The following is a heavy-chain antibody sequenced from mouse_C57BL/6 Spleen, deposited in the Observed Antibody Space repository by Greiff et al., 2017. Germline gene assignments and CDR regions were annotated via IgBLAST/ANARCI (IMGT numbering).Heavy chain of an antibody. Sequence: QVQLQQSGAELARPGASVKMSCKASGYTFTSYTMHWVKQRPGQGLEWIGYINPSSGYTKYNQKFKDKATLTADKSSSTAYMQLSSLTSEDSAGYYCARWDYGSSFLDYWGKGTTLTVAS. CDR1: GYTFTSYT. J-gene: IGHJ2*01. D-gene: IGHD1-1*01. CDR2: INPSSGYT. CDR3: ARWDYGSSFLDY. V-gene: IGHV1-4*01.